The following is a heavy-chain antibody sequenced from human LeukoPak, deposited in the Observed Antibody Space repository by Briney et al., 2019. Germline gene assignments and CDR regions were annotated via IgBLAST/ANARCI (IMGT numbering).Heavy chain of an antibody. CDR1: GFTVSSNY. J-gene: IGHJ4*02. Sequence: GGSLRLSCAASGFTVSSNYMSWVRQAPGKGLEWVSVIYSGGSTYYADSVKGRFIISRDNSKNTLYLQMNSLRAEDTAVYHCARVQAVAGICFDYWGQGTLVTVSS. D-gene: IGHD6-19*01. CDR3: ARVQAVAGICFDY. V-gene: IGHV3-66*01. CDR2: IYSGGST.